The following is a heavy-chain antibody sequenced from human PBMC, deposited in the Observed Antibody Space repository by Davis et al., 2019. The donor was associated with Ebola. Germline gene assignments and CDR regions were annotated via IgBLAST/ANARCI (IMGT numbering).Heavy chain of an antibody. J-gene: IGHJ3*01. D-gene: IGHD1-1*01. Sequence: PGGSLRLSCAASGFTFTYHTINWVRQAPGKGLEWLSYINSDLRTVYYADSVKGRFTISRDNAKNSLYLQMNSLRADDTAVYYCARDISYTGFDVWGQGTLVTVSS. CDR1: GFTFTYHT. CDR2: INSDLRTV. CDR3: ARDISYTGFDV. V-gene: IGHV3-48*04.